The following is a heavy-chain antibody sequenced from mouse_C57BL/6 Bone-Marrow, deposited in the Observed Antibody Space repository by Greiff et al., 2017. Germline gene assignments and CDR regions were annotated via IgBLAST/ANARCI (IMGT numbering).Heavy chain of an antibody. CDR1: GFTFSSYA. V-gene: IGHV5-4*01. CDR2: ISDGGSYT. D-gene: IGHD1-1*01. Sequence: EVQRVESGGGLVKPGGSLKLSCAASGFTFSSYAMSWVRQTPEKRLEWVATISDGGSYTYYPDNVKGRFTISRDNAKNNLYLQMSHLKSEDTAMYYCARDYGSCDVEFAYWGQGTLVTVSA. J-gene: IGHJ3*01. CDR3: ARDYGSCDVEFAY.